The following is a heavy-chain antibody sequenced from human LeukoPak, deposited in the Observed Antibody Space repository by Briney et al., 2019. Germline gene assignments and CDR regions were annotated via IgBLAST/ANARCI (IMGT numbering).Heavy chain of an antibody. CDR3: AKDGQTGEWELEH. Sequence: QSGGSLRLSCAASGFTFTRHAMTWARQAPGKGLDYVSTITGGGSSTYYANSVKGRFTVSRDNSKNTVYLQMNSLRVDDTAIYYCAKDGQTGEWELEHWGQGTLVTVSS. CDR1: GFTFTRHA. D-gene: IGHD7-27*01. J-gene: IGHJ1*01. CDR2: ITGGGSST. V-gene: IGHV3-23*01.